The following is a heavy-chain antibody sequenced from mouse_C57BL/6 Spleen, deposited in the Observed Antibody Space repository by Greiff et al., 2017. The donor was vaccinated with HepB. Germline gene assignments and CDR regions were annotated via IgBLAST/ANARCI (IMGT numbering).Heavy chain of an antibody. CDR3: ARGDRGYGNYIYYAMDY. D-gene: IGHD2-1*01. J-gene: IGHJ4*01. CDR2: ISNGGGST. V-gene: IGHV5-12*01. Sequence: EVKLVESGGGLVQPGGSLKLSCAASGFTFSDYYMYWVRQTPEKRLEWVAYISNGGGSTYYPDTVKGRFTISRDNAKNTLYLQMSRLKSEDTAMYYCARGDRGYGNYIYYAMDYWGQGTSVTVSS. CDR1: GFTFSDYY.